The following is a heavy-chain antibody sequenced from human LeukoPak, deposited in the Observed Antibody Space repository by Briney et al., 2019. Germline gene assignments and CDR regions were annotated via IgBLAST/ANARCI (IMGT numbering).Heavy chain of an antibody. CDR3: ARGGLAPTTKYFFDY. J-gene: IGHJ4*02. Sequence: GGSLRLSCAASGFTVSSNYMSWVRQAPGKGLEGSSVIYSGAGTNYADSVKGRFTISRDNSKNTLFLQMNSLRAEDTAVYYCARGGLAPTTKYFFDYWGQGTLVTVSS. CDR1: GFTVSSNY. CDR2: IYSGAGT. V-gene: IGHV3-66*01. D-gene: IGHD2-15*01.